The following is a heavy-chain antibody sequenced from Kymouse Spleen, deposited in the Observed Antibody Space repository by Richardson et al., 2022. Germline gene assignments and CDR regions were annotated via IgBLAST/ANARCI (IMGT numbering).Heavy chain of an antibody. Sequence: QVQLVESGGGVVQPGRSLRLSCAASGFTFSSYGMHWVRQAPGKGLEWVAVISYDGSNKYYADSVKGRFTISRDNSKNTLYLQMNSLRAEDTAVYYCAKGGDYYGSGSFPNYYYYYGMDVWGQGTTVTVSS. CDR3: AKGGDYYGSGSFPNYYYYYGMDV. V-gene: IGHV3-30*18. D-gene: IGHD3-10*01. CDR2: ISYDGSNK. J-gene: IGHJ6*02. CDR1: GFTFSSYG.